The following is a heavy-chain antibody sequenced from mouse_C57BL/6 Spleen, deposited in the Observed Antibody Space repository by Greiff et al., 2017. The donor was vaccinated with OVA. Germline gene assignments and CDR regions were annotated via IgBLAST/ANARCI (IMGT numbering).Heavy chain of an antibody. V-gene: IGHV5-17*01. CDR1: GFTFSDYG. Sequence: EVKLVESGGGLVKPGGSLKLSCAASGFTFSDYGMHWVRQAPEQGLEWVAYISSGSSTIYYADTVKGRFTISRDNAKNTLFLQMTSLRSEDTAMYYCARGTAQASTYAMDYWGQGTSVTVSS. J-gene: IGHJ4*01. CDR2: ISSGSSTI. D-gene: IGHD3-2*02. CDR3: ARGTAQASTYAMDY.